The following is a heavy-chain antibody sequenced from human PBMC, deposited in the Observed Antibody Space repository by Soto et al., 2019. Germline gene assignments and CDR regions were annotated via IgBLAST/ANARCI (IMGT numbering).Heavy chain of an antibody. D-gene: IGHD6-13*01. CDR1: GFTLSAYW. CDR3: ARDVSQGSSRMYRDAFDI. Sequence: EVQLEESGGDLVQPGGSLRLSCAASGFTLSAYWMTWVRQAPGKGLEWVANINRDGSKKSYLDSVRGRFTISTDNVGNSLYLQMDRLRADDTAIYYCARDVSQGSSRMYRDAFDIWGQGTVVTVSP. CDR2: INRDGSKK. V-gene: IGHV3-7*05. J-gene: IGHJ3*02.